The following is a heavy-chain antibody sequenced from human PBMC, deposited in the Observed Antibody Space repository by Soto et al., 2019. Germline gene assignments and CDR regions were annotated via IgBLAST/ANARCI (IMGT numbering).Heavy chain of an antibody. CDR3: ARAGGLGAVAVDY. D-gene: IGHD6-19*01. Sequence: QLQLQESGSGLVKPSQTLSLTCAVSGGSISSVCYSWSWIRQPPGKGLEWIGYIYHSGSTYYNPSLKRRVTISVDRYKNQFSLKLTSVTAADTAVYYCARAGGLGAVAVDYWGQGTLVTVSS. J-gene: IGHJ4*02. CDR2: IYHSGST. V-gene: IGHV4-30-2*01. CDR1: GGSISSVCYS.